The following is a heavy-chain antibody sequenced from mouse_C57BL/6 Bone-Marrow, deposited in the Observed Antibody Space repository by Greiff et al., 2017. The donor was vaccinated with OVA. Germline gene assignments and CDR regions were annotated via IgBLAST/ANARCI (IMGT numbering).Heavy chain of an antibody. J-gene: IGHJ2*01. D-gene: IGHD2-3*01. Sequence: EVKLVESGGGLVKPGGSLKLSCAASGFTFSSYAMSWVRQTPEKRLEWVATISDGGSYTYYPDNVKGRFTISRDNAKNNLYLQMSHLKSEDTAMYYCARALDGYSDYWGQVTTLTVSS. CDR3: ARALDGYSDY. CDR2: ISDGGSYT. V-gene: IGHV5-4*03. CDR1: GFTFSSYA.